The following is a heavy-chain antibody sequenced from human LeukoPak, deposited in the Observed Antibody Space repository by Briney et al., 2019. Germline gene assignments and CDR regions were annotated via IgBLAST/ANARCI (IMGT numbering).Heavy chain of an antibody. CDR2: TYYRSKWYN. CDR1: GDSVSSNSAA. D-gene: IGHD6-19*01. CDR3: AREVVAGTFYFDY. Sequence: SQTLSLTCAISGDSVSSNSAAWTWIRQSPSRGLEWLGRTYYRSKWYNDYAVSVKSRITINPDTSKNQFSLKLSSVTAADTAVYYCAREVVAGTFYFDYWGQGTPVTVSS. V-gene: IGHV6-1*01. J-gene: IGHJ4*02.